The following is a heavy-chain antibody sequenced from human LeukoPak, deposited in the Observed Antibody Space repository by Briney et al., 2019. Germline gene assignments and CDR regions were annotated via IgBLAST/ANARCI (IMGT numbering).Heavy chain of an antibody. J-gene: IGHJ4*02. Sequence: GGSLRLSCAASGFTISSYEMNWVRQAPGKGPEWISYIHSSGSTIYYADSVKGRYTISRDNAKNSLYLQMNSLRAEDTAVYYCVRDKSGCCFDYWGQGTLVTVSS. D-gene: IGHD1-26*01. CDR3: VRDKSGCCFDY. V-gene: IGHV3-48*03. CDR2: IHSSGSTI. CDR1: GFTISSYE.